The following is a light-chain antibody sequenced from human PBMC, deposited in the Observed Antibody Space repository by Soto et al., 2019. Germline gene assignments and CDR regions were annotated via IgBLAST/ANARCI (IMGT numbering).Light chain of an antibody. CDR2: EAT. CDR3: CSYAGNSRT. Sequence: QSALTQPASVSGSPGQSITISCTGSISDVGSYNLVSWYQHHPGKVPKVIIYEATKRPSGVSSRFSGSKSPNAASLTISGLQAEDEADYYCCSYAGNSRTFRSGTKVTV. CDR1: ISDVGSYNL. V-gene: IGLV2-23*01. J-gene: IGLJ1*01.